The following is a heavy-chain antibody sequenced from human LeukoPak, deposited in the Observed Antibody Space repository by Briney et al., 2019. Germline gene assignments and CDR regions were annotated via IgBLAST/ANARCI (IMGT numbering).Heavy chain of an antibody. CDR2: IIPILGIA. Sequence: ASVKVSCKASGGTFSSYAISWVRQAPGQGLEWMGRIIPILGIANYAQKFQGRVTITADKSTSTAYMELSSLRSEDTAVYYCVRDGARNIVLMVYATNWFDPWGQGTLVTVSS. CDR1: GGTFSSYA. D-gene: IGHD2-8*01. J-gene: IGHJ5*02. CDR3: VRDGARNIVLMVYATNWFDP. V-gene: IGHV1-69*04.